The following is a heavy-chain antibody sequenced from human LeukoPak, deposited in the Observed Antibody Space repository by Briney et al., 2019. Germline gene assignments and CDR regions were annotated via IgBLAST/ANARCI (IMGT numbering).Heavy chain of an antibody. V-gene: IGHV5-51*01. J-gene: IGHJ6*03. CDR3: ARSYSSVRYYMDV. CDR2: IYPGDSDT. Sequence: PGESLKISCKGSGYRFTSYWIGWVRQMPGKGREWMGIIYPGDSDTRYSPSFQGQVTISADKSISTAYLQWSSLKASDTAMYYCARSYSSVRYYMDVWGKGTTVTISS. D-gene: IGHD6-19*01. CDR1: GYRFTSYW.